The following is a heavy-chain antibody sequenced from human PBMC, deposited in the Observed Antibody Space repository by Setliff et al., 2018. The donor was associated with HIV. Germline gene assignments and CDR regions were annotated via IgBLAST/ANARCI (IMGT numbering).Heavy chain of an antibody. CDR3: ASRESGELRWSGRRGTRGYYYHMDV. D-gene: IGHD1-26*01. Sequence: GASVKVSCKPSGGNINNFVLSWVRQIPGQGLEWMGGIIPFSDRTNYAAQFQDRVTITADKPTNTVYMKLSSLKSEDTAVYYCASRESGELRWSGRRGTRGYYYHMDVWGMGTTVTVSS. J-gene: IGHJ6*03. CDR2: IIPFSDRT. CDR1: GGNINNFV. V-gene: IGHV1-69*06.